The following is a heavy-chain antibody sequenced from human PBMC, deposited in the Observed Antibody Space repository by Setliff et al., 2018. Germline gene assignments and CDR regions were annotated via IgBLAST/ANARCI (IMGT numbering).Heavy chain of an antibody. J-gene: IGHJ4*02. Sequence: PSETLSLTCTVSGGSINSGDYFWSWFRQLPGKGLEWIGYIYYTGSTHYNPSLKSRLTMSVDTSKNQFSLNLKSVTAADTAVYYCARTGTYRYFDYWGQGALVTVSS. CDR2: IYYTGST. D-gene: IGHD1-1*01. CDR3: ARTGTYRYFDY. CDR1: GGSINSGDYF. V-gene: IGHV4-31*03.